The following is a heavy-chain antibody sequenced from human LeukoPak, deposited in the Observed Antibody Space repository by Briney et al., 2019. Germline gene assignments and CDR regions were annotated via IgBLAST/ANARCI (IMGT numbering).Heavy chain of an antibody. J-gene: IGHJ6*02. CDR1: GLTFRDYA. V-gene: IGHV3-23*01. CDR2: ISGRGGST. CDR3: ARKDYYYYGMDV. Sequence: PGGTLRLSCAASGLTFRDYAMNWVRQAPGKGLEWVSNISGRGGSTYYADSVKGRLTISRDNYKNTLYLQMNSLRAEDTAVYYCARKDYYYYGMDVWGQGTTVTVSS.